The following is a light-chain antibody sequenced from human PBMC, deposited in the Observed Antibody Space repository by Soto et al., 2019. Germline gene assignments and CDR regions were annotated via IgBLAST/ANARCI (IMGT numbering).Light chain of an antibody. J-gene: IGLJ3*02. CDR2: GNS. CDR1: NSNIGAGYD. Sequence: QSVLTQPPSVSGAPGQRVTISCTGNNSNIGAGYDVLWYQQLPGTAPRLLIYGNSNRPSGVPDRFAGSKSGTSASVVITGLQADDEADYYRQSYDSGQSGHVLFGGGTKVTVL. V-gene: IGLV1-40*01. CDR3: QSYDSGQSGHVL.